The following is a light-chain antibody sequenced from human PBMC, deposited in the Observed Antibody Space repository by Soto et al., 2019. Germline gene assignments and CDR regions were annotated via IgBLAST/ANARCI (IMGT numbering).Light chain of an antibody. Sequence: EIVMTQSPGTLSLSPGERATLSCRASQSVSSRLAWYQQKPGQAPRLLIYGASNRATGIPDRFSGSGSGTDFTLTISSLEPEDSAVYYCQQRHMWPITFGQGTRLEIK. J-gene: IGKJ5*01. CDR3: QQRHMWPIT. V-gene: IGKV3-11*01. CDR1: QSVSSR. CDR2: GAS.